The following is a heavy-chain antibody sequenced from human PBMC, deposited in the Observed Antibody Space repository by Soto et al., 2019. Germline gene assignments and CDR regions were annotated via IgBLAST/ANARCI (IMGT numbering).Heavy chain of an antibody. V-gene: IGHV1-18*04. J-gene: IGHJ4*02. CDR2: ISAYNGDT. CDR3: ARVPSYSTLDY. CDR1: GYTFTSYG. Sequence: QVQLLQSGAEVKQPGASVKVSCKASGYTFTSYGVSWVRQAPGQGLEWMGWISAYNGDTKYSQKFQRRISLTTDTYTRTAYMELRSLRSDDTAVYYCARVPSYSTLDYWGQGTLVTVSS. D-gene: IGHD2-21*01.